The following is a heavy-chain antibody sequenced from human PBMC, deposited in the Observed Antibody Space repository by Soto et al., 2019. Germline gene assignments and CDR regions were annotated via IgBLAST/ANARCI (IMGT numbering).Heavy chain of an antibody. J-gene: IGHJ1*01. CDR1: GGSISSGGYS. V-gene: IGHV4-30-2*01. CDR3: ATGENYYDSSGYYYPAEYFQH. D-gene: IGHD3-22*01. CDR2: IYHSGST. Sequence: NPSETLSLTCAVSGGSISSGGYSWSWIRQPPGKGLEWIGYIYHSGSTYYNPSLKSRVTISVDRSKNQFSLKLSSVTAADTAVYYCATGENYYDSSGYYYPAEYFQHWGQGTLVTSPQ.